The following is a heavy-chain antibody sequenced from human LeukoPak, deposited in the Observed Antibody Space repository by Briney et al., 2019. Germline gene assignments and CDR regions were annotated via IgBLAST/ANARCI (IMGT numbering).Heavy chain of an antibody. V-gene: IGHV3-23*01. J-gene: IGHJ4*02. D-gene: IGHD6-6*01. CDR1: GFIFRNYV. CDR3: AKEGLNIATRDFFDS. Sequence: GALRLSCAASGFIFRNYVVAWVRQAPGKGLEWVSQISNSGGSTYYADSVKGRFTISRDNSKNTLYLQMNSLRAEDTAVYYCAKEGLNIATRDFFDSWGQGTLVTVSS. CDR2: ISNSGGST.